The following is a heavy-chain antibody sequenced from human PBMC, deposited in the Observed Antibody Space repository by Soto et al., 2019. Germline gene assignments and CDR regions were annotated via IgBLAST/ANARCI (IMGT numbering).Heavy chain of an antibody. CDR1: GFTFSDYY. CDR2: INTDSSYT. Sequence: PGGSLRLSCAASGFTFSDYYMSWIRQAPGKGLEWLSYINTDSSYTNYADSVKGRFTISRDNAKNSLYLQMNSLRAEDTAVYYCARDMNSGTYHDYWGQGTLVTVSS. CDR3: ARDMNSGTYHDY. D-gene: IGHD1-26*01. V-gene: IGHV3-11*06. J-gene: IGHJ4*02.